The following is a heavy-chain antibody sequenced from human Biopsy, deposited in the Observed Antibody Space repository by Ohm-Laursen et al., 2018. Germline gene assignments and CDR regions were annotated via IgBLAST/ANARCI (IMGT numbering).Heavy chain of an antibody. J-gene: IGHJ4*02. V-gene: IGHV1-8*01. CDR3: ARHRYYYDSSPLEY. D-gene: IGHD3-22*01. Sequence: ASVKVSCKPSGYTFTSYDISWVRQVPGQGLEWIGWMNPVSTNTGIIPKFRGRVTLTGDTSSSTAYMELNSLTSEDTAIYYCARHRYYYDSSPLEYWGQGTLVTVSS. CDR1: GYTFTSYD. CDR2: MNPVSTNT.